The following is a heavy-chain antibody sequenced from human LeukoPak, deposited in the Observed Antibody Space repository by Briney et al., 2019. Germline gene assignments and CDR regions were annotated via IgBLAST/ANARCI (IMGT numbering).Heavy chain of an antibody. CDR1: GFTFSSYE. CDR2: ISSSGSTI. V-gene: IGHV3-48*03. CDR3: AKEGAGFTMIVVVPPLAYFDY. J-gene: IGHJ4*02. D-gene: IGHD3-22*01. Sequence: GGSLRLSCAASGFTFSSYEMNWVRQAPGKGLEWVSYISSSGSTIYYADSVKGRLTISRDNSKNTLYLQMNSLRAEDTAVYYCAKEGAGFTMIVVVPPLAYFDYWGQGTLVTVSS.